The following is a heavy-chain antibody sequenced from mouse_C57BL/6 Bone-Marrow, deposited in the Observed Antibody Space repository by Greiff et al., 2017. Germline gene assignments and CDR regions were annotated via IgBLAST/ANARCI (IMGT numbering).Heavy chain of an antibody. CDR3: AIGRWSCFAY. V-gene: IGHV1-69*01. Sequence: VQLQQPGAELVMPGASVKLSCKASGYTFTSYWMHWVKQRPGPGLEWIGEIDPSDSYTNYNQKFTGKSTLTVDKSSSTAYMQLSSLTSEDSAVYYCAIGRWSCFAYWGQGTLVTVSA. CDR2: IDPSDSYT. CDR1: GYTFTSYW. D-gene: IGHD2-3*01. J-gene: IGHJ3*01.